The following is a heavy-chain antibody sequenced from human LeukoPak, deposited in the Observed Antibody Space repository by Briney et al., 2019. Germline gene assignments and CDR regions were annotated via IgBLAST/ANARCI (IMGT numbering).Heavy chain of an antibody. D-gene: IGHD5-24*01. J-gene: IGHJ4*02. V-gene: IGHV3-48*02. CDR1: GFSFSSYS. CDR2: INGVANMI. Sequence: PRGSLRLSCAASGFSFSSYSMNWVRQAPGKGLEWVSYINGVANMIYYADSVKGRFTISSDNAKNSLYLQMNSLRDEDTAVYYCARDRNWHFDYWGQGALVTVSS. CDR3: ARDRNWHFDY.